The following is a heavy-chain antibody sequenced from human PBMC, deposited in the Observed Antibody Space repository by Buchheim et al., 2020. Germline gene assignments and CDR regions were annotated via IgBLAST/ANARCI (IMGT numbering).Heavy chain of an antibody. CDR2: ISASGGST. CDR3: AKVPFGVVKFFDS. CDR1: GFTFSGYA. D-gene: IGHD3-3*01. V-gene: IGHV3-23*01. Sequence: EVQLLESGGGLVQPGGSLRLSCAASGFTFSGYAMSWVRQSPGKGLGWVSGISASGGSTYYADSVEGRFTVSRDNSRNTLYLQMNSLRVDDTAVYYCAKVPFGVVKFFDSWGQGTL. J-gene: IGHJ4*02.